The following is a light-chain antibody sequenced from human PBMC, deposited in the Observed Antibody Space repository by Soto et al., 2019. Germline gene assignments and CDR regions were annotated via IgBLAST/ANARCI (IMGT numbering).Light chain of an antibody. V-gene: IGLV2-14*01. CDR1: SSDVGGYNY. J-gene: IGLJ1*01. Sequence: QSVLTQPASVSGSPGQSITISCTGTSSDVGGYNYVSWYQQHPGKAPKLMIYDVSNRPSGVSNRFSGSKSGNTASLTISGLQAEDEADYYCSSYTSSSNLVVFGTGTKVTV. CDR2: DVS. CDR3: SSYTSSSNLVV.